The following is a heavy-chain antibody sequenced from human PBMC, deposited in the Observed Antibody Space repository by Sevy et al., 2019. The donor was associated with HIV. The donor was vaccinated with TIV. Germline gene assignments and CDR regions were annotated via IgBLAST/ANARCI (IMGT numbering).Heavy chain of an antibody. D-gene: IGHD6-19*01. J-gene: IGHJ6*02. CDR3: ARDTPTPYSSGWYWTLANYYYGIDV. V-gene: IGHV1-18*04. CDR2: ISAYNGNT. CDR1: GYTFTSYG. Sequence: ASMKVSCKASGYTFTSYGISWVRQAPGQGLEWMGWISAYNGNTNYAQKLQGRVTMTTDTSTSTAYMELRSLRSDDTAVYYCARDTPTPYSSGWYWTLANYYYGIDVWGQGTTVTVSS.